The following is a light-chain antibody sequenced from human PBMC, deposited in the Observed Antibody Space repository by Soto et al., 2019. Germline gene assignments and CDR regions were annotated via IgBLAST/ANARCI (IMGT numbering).Light chain of an antibody. Sequence: QSVLTQPASVSGSPGQWITISCTGTGSDVGAYNYVSWHQQHPGKAPRLIIYDVNSRPSGVSNRFSGSKSGNTASLTISGLQVEDEADYYCKSYTSSTTYVFGTGTKVTV. CDR2: DVN. J-gene: IGLJ1*01. CDR1: GSDVGAYNY. V-gene: IGLV2-14*01. CDR3: KSYTSSTTYV.